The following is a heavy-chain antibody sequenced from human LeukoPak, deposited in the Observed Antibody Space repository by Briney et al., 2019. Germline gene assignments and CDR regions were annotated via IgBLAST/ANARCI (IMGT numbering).Heavy chain of an antibody. V-gene: IGHV1-2*02. CDR3: VRAYYGSGSYYNWFDP. CDR2: INPNSGGT. D-gene: IGHD3-10*01. CDR1: GYTFTGYY. Sequence: ASVKVSCKASGYTFTGYYMHWVRQAPGQGLEWMGWINPNSGGTNYAQKFQGRVTMTRDTSISTAYMELSRLRSDDTAVYYCVRAYYGSGSYYNWFDPWGQGTLVTVSS. J-gene: IGHJ5*02.